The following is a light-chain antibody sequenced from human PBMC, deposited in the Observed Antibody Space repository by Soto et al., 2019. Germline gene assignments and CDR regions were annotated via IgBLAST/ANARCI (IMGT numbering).Light chain of an antibody. J-gene: IGKJ1*01. CDR1: QRLKSDY. CDR3: QQYSSAPAWT. CDR2: GTS. Sequence: EITLTQSPGSLSLSPGEGATLSCRASQRLKSDYFAWYQQRRGQAPRLLIYGTSIRASGIPDRFSGSGSGTDFTLTISRLEPEDFAVYYCQQYSSAPAWTFGQGTKVEV. V-gene: IGKV3-20*01.